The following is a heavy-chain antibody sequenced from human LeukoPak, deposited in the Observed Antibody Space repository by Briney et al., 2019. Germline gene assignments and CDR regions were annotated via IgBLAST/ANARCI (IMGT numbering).Heavy chain of an antibody. Sequence: SETLSLTCTVSGGSISSYYWSWIRQPPGKGLEWIGYIYSSGSTNYNPSLKSRLSISVDTSKNQLSLKLSSVTAADTAVYYCARGWTTWYGFDYWGQGTLVTVS. J-gene: IGHJ4*02. CDR3: ARGWTTWYGFDY. V-gene: IGHV4-59*01. CDR2: IYSSGST. D-gene: IGHD6-13*01. CDR1: GGSISSYY.